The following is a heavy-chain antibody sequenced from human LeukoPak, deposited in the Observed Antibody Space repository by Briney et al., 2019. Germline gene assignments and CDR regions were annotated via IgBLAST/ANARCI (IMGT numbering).Heavy chain of an antibody. J-gene: IGHJ6*03. CDR2: IYPGDSDT. Sequence: GEAMQISCKGSGYSFTSYWIGWVRQMPGKGLEWMGIIYPGDSDTRYSPSFQGQVTISADKSISTAYLQWSSLKASDTAMYYCARLKYSSSWNMDVWGKGTTVTVSS. CDR1: GYSFTSYW. D-gene: IGHD6-6*01. V-gene: IGHV5-51*01. CDR3: ARLKYSSSWNMDV.